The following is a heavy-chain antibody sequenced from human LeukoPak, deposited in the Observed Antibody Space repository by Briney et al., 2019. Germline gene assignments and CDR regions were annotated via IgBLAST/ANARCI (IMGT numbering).Heavy chain of an antibody. D-gene: IGHD3-16*01. CDR1: GGSKSFHF. J-gene: IGHJ3*02. Sequence: SETLPLLYSLSGGSKSFHFEIGLRQSAGKGLEWIGRFFTRGTTNYNPPLRSRITMSVDTSKNQFSLKLSSVTAADTSLYHCVNDFGGDFDNWGQGTMVTVSS. CDR3: VNDFGGDFDN. CDR2: FFTRGTT. V-gene: IGHV4-4*07.